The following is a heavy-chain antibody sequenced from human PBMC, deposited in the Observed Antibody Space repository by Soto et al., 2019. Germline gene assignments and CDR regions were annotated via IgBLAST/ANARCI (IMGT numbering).Heavy chain of an antibody. J-gene: IGHJ2*01. Sequence: QVQLVESGGGVVQPGRSLRLSCAASGFTFSSYAMHWVRQAPGKGLEWVAVISYDGSNKYYADSVKGRFTISRDNSKNTLYLQMNSLRAEDTAVYYCASDPVWGTAMVLGYFDLWGRGTLVTVSS. D-gene: IGHD5-18*01. V-gene: IGHV3-30-3*01. CDR2: ISYDGSNK. CDR3: ASDPVWGTAMVLGYFDL. CDR1: GFTFSSYA.